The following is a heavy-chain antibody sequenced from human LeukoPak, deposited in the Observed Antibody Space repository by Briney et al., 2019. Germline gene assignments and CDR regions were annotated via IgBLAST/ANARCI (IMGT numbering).Heavy chain of an antibody. V-gene: IGHV3-7*01. Sequence: GGSLRLSCAASGFTFSSYWMNWVRQAPGKGLEWVANIKQHGSEKYYVDSVKGRFTISRDNAKNSLYLQMNSLRAEDTAVYYCARVRDDSSGYHPFDYWGQGTLVTVSS. CDR2: IKQHGSEK. D-gene: IGHD3-22*01. CDR3: ARVRDDSSGYHPFDY. CDR1: GFTFSSYW. J-gene: IGHJ4*02.